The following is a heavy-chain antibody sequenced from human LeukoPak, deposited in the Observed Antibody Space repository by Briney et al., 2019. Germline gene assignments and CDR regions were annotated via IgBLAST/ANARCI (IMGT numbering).Heavy chain of an antibody. Sequence: PSETLSLTCTVSGXSISSYYWSWTRQPPGKGLEWIVYISYDGRTAYNPSLKSRVTILVDTSENQFSLELTSVTAADTAMYYCARDGLQQSGRHFFDFWGQGTLVAVSS. J-gene: IGHJ4*02. V-gene: IGHV4-59*01. CDR1: GXSISSYY. CDR2: ISYDGRT. CDR3: ARDGLQQSGRHFFDF. D-gene: IGHD5-24*01.